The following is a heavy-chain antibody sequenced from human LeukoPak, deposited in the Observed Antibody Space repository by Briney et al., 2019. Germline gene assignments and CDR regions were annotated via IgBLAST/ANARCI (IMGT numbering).Heavy chain of an antibody. CDR2: ISYDGSNK. D-gene: IGHD2-21*02. V-gene: IGHV3-30*18. Sequence: GGSLRLSCAASGFTFSSYGMHWVRQAPGKGLEWVAVISYDGSNKYYADSVKGRFTISRDNSKNTLYLQMNSLRAEDTAVYYCAKGIAYCGGDCYPDAIYYYYGMDVWGQGTTVTVSS. CDR3: AKGIAYCGGDCYPDAIYYYYGMDV. CDR1: GFTFSSYG. J-gene: IGHJ6*02.